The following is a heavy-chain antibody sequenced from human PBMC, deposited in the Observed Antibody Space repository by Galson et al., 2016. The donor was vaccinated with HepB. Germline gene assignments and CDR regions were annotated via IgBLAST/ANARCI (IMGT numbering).Heavy chain of an antibody. CDR1: GDSVNSDFHY. D-gene: IGHD3-22*01. J-gene: IGHJ4*02. CDR3: ARMIIVTRGIDY. V-gene: IGHV4-61*01. Sequence: SETLSLTCSVSGDSVNSDFHYWSWLRQPPGKGLEWIGYIYHSGRTMFNPSLKSRVTMSVDTSKSQFSLKLTSVTAADTAVYYCARMIIVTRGIDYWGQGTLVTVSP. CDR2: IYHSGRT.